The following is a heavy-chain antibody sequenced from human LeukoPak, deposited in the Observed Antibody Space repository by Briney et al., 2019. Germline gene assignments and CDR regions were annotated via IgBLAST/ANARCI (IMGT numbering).Heavy chain of an antibody. CDR2: IYYSGST. J-gene: IGHJ6*03. V-gene: IGHV4-31*02. D-gene: IGHD3-22*01. Sequence: KPSETLSFTCTVSGCTISSGGYYWSWIGQHPGKGLEWIGYIYYSGSTYYNPSLKSRVTISVDTCKNQFSLKLSPVTAADTAVYYCAGGGYYYDSSGYYHAPADGPGYYYYYMDVWGKGTTVTVSS. CDR3: AGGGYYYDSSGYYHAPADGPGYYYYYMDV. CDR1: GCTISSGGYY.